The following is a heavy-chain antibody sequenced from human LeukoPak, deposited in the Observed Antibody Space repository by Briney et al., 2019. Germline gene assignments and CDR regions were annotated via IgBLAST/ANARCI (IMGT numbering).Heavy chain of an antibody. CDR1: GFTFDDYG. J-gene: IGHJ5*02. D-gene: IGHD1-20*01. Sequence: GGSLRLSCAASGFTFDDYGMSWVRQAPGKGLEWVSGINWNGGSTGYADSVKGRFTISRDNSKNTLYLQMNSLRAEDTAVYYCARGISGTNNWFDPWGQGTLVTVSS. V-gene: IGHV3-20*04. CDR2: INWNGGST. CDR3: ARGISGTNNWFDP.